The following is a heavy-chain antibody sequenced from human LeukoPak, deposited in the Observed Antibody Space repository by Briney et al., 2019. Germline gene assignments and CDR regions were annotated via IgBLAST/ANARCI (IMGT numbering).Heavy chain of an antibody. V-gene: IGHV1-18*04. Sequence: ASVKVSCKASGYTFTGYYMHWVRQAPGQGLEWMGWISAYNGNTNYAQKLQGRVTMTTDTSTSTAYMELRSLRSDDTAVYYCARDTLVVPAADWFDPWGQGTLVTVSS. J-gene: IGHJ5*02. CDR3: ARDTLVVPAADWFDP. CDR2: ISAYNGNT. D-gene: IGHD2-2*01. CDR1: GYTFTGYY.